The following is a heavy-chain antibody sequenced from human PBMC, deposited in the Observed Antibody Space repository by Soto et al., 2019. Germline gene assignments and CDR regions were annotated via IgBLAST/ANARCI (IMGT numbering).Heavy chain of an antibody. CDR2: IYHSGGT. D-gene: IGHD2-2*01. J-gene: IGHJ4*02. CDR1: GGSISSGDFY. CDR3: ARERTGCNRSRCYGTDS. V-gene: IGHV4-30-4*01. Sequence: SETLSLTCTVSGGSISSGDFYWSWIRQPPGKGLEWIGYIYHSGGTYYNPSLESRVTISVDTSKNQFSLKLSSVTAADTAVYYCARERTGCNRSRCYGTDSWGQGTLVTVSS.